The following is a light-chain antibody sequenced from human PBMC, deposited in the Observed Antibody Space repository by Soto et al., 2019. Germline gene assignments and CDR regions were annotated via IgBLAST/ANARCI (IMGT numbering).Light chain of an antibody. Sequence: EIVLTQSPGTLSLSPGERATLSCRASQSVRSNYLAWYQQKPGQAPRLLIYNSSTRSTGIPDRFSGSGSGTDFTLTISRLEPEYFALYDCQQYRYLPQTFGQGTQVEI. V-gene: IGKV3-20*01. CDR3: QQYRYLPQT. CDR1: QSVRSNY. J-gene: IGKJ1*01. CDR2: NSS.